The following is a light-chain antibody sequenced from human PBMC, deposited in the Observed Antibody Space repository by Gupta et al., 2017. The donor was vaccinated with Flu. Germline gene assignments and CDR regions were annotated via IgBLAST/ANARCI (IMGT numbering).Light chain of an antibody. V-gene: IGKV1-39*01. CDR2: AAS. CDR1: QTISSY. CDR3: QHSGT. Sequence: DIQMTQSPSSLSASIGDRVTITCRTSQTISSYLNWYQQKPGKAPKVLIYAASVLQSGVPARFSGSGSGTDVTLTISSLQPEDFATYYCQHSGTFGHGTKVDI. J-gene: IGKJ3*01.